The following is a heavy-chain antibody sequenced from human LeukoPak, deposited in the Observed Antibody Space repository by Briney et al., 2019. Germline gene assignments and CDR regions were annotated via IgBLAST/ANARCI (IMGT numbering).Heavy chain of an antibody. Sequence: GGSLRLSCAASGFSFSSYGMHWVRQAPGKGLEWVSAISSSGGGAYYANSVKGRFTISRDNSKNTLYLQMNSLRVEDTAVYYCAKGGGSHWFDPWGQGTLVTVSS. D-gene: IGHD1-26*01. CDR2: ISSSGGGA. V-gene: IGHV3-23*01. CDR3: AKGGGSHWFDP. J-gene: IGHJ5*02. CDR1: GFSFSSYG.